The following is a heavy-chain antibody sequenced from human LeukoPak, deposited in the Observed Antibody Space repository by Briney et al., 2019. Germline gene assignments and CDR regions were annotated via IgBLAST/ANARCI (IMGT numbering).Heavy chain of an antibody. CDR3: ARGPRTNRGSYYSDY. CDR1: GGSFSGYY. V-gene: IGHV4-34*01. Sequence: SETLSLTCAVYGGSFSGYYWSWIRQPPGKGLEWIGEINHSGSTNYNPSLKSRVTISVDTSKNQFSLKLSSVTAADTAVFYCARGPRTNRGSYYSDYWGQGTLVTVSS. CDR2: INHSGST. J-gene: IGHJ4*02. D-gene: IGHD1-1*01.